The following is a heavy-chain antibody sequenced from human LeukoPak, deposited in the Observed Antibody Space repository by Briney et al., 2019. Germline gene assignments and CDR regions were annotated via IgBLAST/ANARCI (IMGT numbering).Heavy chain of an antibody. CDR3: ARANYDSSGYYPLIYY. CDR2: ITNSGSTI. V-gene: IGHV3-48*03. J-gene: IGHJ4*02. CDR1: GFTFSNYE. Sequence: GGSLRLSCAASGFTFSNYEMNWVRQAPGKGLEWVSYITNSGSTIYYADSVKGRFTISRDNAKSSLYLQMNSLRAEDTAVYYCARANYDSSGYYPLIYYWGQGTLVTVSS. D-gene: IGHD3-22*01.